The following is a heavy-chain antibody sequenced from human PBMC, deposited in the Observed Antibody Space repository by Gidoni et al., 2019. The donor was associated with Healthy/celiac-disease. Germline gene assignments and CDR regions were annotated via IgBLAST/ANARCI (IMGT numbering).Heavy chain of an antibody. J-gene: IGHJ4*02. CDR3: ARKGTTVVTPIDY. V-gene: IGHV4-31*03. CDR1: GRSISSGGYY. CDR2: IYYSGST. Sequence: QVQLQESGPGLVKPSQTLSLTCTVPGRSISSGGYYWSWIRQHPGKGLEWIGYIYYSGSTYYNPSLKSRVTISVDTSKNQFSLKLSSVTAADTAVYYCARKGTTVVTPIDYWGQGTLVTVSS. D-gene: IGHD4-17*01.